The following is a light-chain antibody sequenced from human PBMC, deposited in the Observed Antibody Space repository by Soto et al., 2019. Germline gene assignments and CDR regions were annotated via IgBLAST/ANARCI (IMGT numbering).Light chain of an antibody. J-gene: IGKJ2*01. V-gene: IGKV4-1*01. CDR1: QTVLYSSNNKNY. CDR3: QQYYSTPYT. CDR2: WAS. Sequence: DIVMIQSPDSLAVSLGERATIYCKSSQTVLYSSNNKNYLAWYQQKPGQPPKLLIYWASTRESGVPDRFSGSGSGTDFTLTISSLQAEDVAVYYCQQYYSTPYTFGQGTRLEIK.